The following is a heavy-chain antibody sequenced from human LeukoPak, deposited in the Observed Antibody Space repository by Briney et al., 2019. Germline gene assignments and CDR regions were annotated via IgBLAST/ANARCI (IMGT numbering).Heavy chain of an antibody. V-gene: IGHV4-61*02. CDR1: GGSLSSTSYY. CDR3: ARDAGGHHYFDY. Sequence: PSETLSLTCTVSGGSLSSTSYYWGWIRQPAGKGLEWIGRIYTSGSTNYNPSLKSRVTISVDTSKNQFSLKLSSVTAADTAVYYCARDAGGHHYFDYWGQGTLVTVSS. D-gene: IGHD2-15*01. CDR2: IYTSGST. J-gene: IGHJ4*02.